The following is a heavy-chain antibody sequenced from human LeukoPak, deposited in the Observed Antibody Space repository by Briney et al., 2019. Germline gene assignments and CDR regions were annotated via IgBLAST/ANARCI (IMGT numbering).Heavy chain of an antibody. CDR2: IRKDGNNE. V-gene: IGHV3-30*02. CDR3: AKDRGDYPPYFDY. Sequence: SGGSLRLSCAASGFTFNAYAIHWVRQAPGKGLEWVAFIRKDGNNENYADSVKGRFTISRDNSKNTPYLQMNSLQTEDTAVYYCAKDRGDYPPYFDYWGQGTLVTVSS. CDR1: GFTFNAYA. J-gene: IGHJ4*02. D-gene: IGHD2-21*02.